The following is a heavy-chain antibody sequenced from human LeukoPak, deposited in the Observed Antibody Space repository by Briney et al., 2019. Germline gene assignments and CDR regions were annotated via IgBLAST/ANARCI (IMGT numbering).Heavy chain of an antibody. J-gene: IGHJ4*02. CDR1: GFTVSSNY. CDR2: IYSDGTT. CDR3: ARVDYGDYGFDY. Sequence: GGSLRLSCAASGFTVSSNYMSWVRQAPGKGLEWVSLIYSDGTTYYADSVKGRFTFSRDNSKNTLYLQMNSLRAEDTAVYYCARVDYGDYGFDYWGQGTLVTVSS. D-gene: IGHD4-17*01. V-gene: IGHV3-53*01.